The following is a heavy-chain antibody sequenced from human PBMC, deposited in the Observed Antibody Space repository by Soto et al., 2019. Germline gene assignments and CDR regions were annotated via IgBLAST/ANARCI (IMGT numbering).Heavy chain of an antibody. J-gene: IGHJ4*02. CDR2: IYPIGST. CDR1: GGSISSGGYS. CDR3: ARVPGY. V-gene: IGHV4-30-2*01. Sequence: QLQLQESGSGLVKPSQTLSLTCAVSGGSISSGGYSWSWIRQPPGKGLEWIGYIYPIGSTYSNPSPRRRVTIRVDRSKNLFSLKLSSVAAADTAMYYCARVPGYWGQGTLGT.